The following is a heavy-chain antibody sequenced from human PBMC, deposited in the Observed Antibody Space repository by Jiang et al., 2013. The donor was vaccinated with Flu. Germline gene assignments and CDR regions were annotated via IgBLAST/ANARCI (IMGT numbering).Heavy chain of an antibody. CDR1: GGSISSGGYY. CDR2: IYYSGST. D-gene: IGHD2-15*01. Sequence: GPGLVKPSQTLSLTCTVSGGSISSGGYYWSWIRQHPGKGLEWIGYIYYSGSTYYNPSLKSRVTISVDTSKNQFSLKLSSVTAADTAVYYCARSVVVAATLLSPPAWFDPWGQGTLVTVSS. J-gene: IGHJ5*02. V-gene: IGHV4-31*03. CDR3: ARSVVVAATLLSPPAWFDP.